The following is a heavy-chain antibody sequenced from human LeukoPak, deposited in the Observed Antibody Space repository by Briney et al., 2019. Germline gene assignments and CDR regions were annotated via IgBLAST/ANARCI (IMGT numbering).Heavy chain of an antibody. CDR2: ISWDGGSP. J-gene: IGHJ4*02. Sequence: GGSLRLSCVASGFTFGDYAMHWVRQAPGKGLEWVSLISWDGGSPYYADSVKGRFTISRDNSKNSLYLQMSSLRAEDTAIHYCAKKSLIAVPGNYFDYWGQGTLVTVSS. D-gene: IGHD6-19*01. V-gene: IGHV3-43D*03. CDR3: AKKSLIAVPGNYFDY. CDR1: GFTFGDYA.